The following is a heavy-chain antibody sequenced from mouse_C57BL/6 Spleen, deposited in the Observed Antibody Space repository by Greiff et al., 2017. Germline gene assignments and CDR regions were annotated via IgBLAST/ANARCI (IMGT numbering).Heavy chain of an antibody. CDR3: ARVQTAQATYYFDY. J-gene: IGHJ2*01. CDR1: GFTFSDYY. CDR2: INYDGSST. V-gene: IGHV5-16*01. Sequence: EVQVVESEGGLVQPGSSMKLSCTASGFTFSDYYMAWVRQVPEKGLEWVANINYDGSSTYYLDSLKSRLIISRDNAKNILYLQMSSLKSEDTATYYCARVQTAQATYYFDYWGQGTTLTVSS. D-gene: IGHD3-2*02.